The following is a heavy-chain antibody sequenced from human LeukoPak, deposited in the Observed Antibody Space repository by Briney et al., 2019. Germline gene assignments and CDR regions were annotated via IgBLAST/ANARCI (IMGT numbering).Heavy chain of an antibody. CDR1: GFTFSDYY. V-gene: IGHV3-11*04. CDR2: ISSSGSTI. D-gene: IGHD2-2*01. CDR3: ASVADRSSTSCYGFDY. Sequence: GGSLRLSCAASGFTFSDYYMSWIRQAPGKGLEWVSYISSSGSTIYYADSVKGRFTISRDNAKNSLYLQMNSLRAEDTAVYYCASVADRSSTSCYGFDYWGQGTLVTVSS. J-gene: IGHJ4*02.